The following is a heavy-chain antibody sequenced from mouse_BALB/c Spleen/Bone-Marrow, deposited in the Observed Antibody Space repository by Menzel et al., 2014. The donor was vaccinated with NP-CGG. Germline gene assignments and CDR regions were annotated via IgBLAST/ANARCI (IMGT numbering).Heavy chain of an antibody. CDR3: ARHEGGGYIDY. V-gene: IGHV1-62-2*01. CDR2: FYPGSGSI. Sequence: QVQLQQSGAGLVKPGASVKLSCTASGYTFTEYIIHWVKQRSGQGLAWIGWFYPGSGSIKYNEKFKDKATLTADKSSSACYMELRRLTSEDAEVYFCARHEGGGYIDYWGQGTTLTVSS. CDR1: GYTFTEYI. J-gene: IGHJ2*01.